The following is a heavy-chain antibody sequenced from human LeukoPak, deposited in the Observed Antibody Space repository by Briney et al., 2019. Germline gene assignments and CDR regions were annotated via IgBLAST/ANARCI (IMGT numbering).Heavy chain of an antibody. CDR1: GFTFSNYA. V-gene: IGHV3-30*04. CDR3: ARDLNPSSSGWYDTFDY. CDR2: ISKDGGHK. J-gene: IGHJ4*02. D-gene: IGHD6-19*01. Sequence: PGGSLRLSCAASGFTFSNYALHWVRQSPGKGLEWVAVISKDGGHKFYADPVKGRFTISRDNSKNTLSVLMNGLSPDDTAVYYCARDLNPSSSGWYDTFDYWGQGTLVTVSS.